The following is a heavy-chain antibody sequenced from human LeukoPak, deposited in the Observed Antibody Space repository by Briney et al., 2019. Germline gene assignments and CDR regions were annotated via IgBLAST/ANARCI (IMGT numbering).Heavy chain of an antibody. CDR2: IISLFGSA. D-gene: IGHD6-13*01. CDR1: GGTFSSYA. CDR3: ARGAGSSWYMDYFDY. V-gene: IGHV1-69*05. Sequence: SVKVSCKASGGTFSSYAISWVRQAPGQGLEWMGRIISLFGSANYAQKFQGRVTITTDESTSTAYMELSSLRSEDTAVYYCARGAGSSWYMDYFDYWGQGTLVTVSS. J-gene: IGHJ4*02.